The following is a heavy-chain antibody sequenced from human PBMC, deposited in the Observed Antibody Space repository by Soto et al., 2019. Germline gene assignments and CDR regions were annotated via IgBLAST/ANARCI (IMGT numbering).Heavy chain of an antibody. J-gene: IGHJ6*02. CDR1: GGSISRYY. V-gene: IGHV4-59*01. D-gene: IGHD3-3*01. CDR2: IYSSGTT. Sequence: SETLSLTCSVSGGSISRYYWNWIRQPPGRGLEWVGNIYSSGTTNYNSSLKSRVTISIDTSKNKVYLKLNAVSAADTAVYFCAREYYDFWSVTFSYNGMDVWGQGTTVTVSS. CDR3: AREYYDFWSVTFSYNGMDV.